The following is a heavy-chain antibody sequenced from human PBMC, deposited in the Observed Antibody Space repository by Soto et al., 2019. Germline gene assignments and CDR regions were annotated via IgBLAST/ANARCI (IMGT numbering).Heavy chain of an antibody. J-gene: IGHJ6*02. CDR1: GFTFSSYA. D-gene: IGHD1-1*01. Sequence: QVQLVESGGGVVQPGRSLRLSCAASGFTFSSYAMHWVRQAPGKGLEWVAVISYDGSNKYYADSVKGRFTISRDNSKNPLYLQMNSLRAEDTAVYYCARERLRYNWNDFPYYYYGMDVWGQGTTVTVSS. CDR2: ISYDGSNK. V-gene: IGHV3-30-3*01. CDR3: ARERLRYNWNDFPYYYYGMDV.